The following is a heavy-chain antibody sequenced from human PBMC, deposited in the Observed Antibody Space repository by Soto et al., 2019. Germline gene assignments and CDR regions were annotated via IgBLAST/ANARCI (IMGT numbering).Heavy chain of an antibody. J-gene: IGHJ4*02. CDR3: ARDRRFGDHGFDY. Sequence: PGGSLRLSCAASGFTFSSYSMNWVRQAPGKGLEWVSSISSSSSYIYYADSVKGRFTISRDNAKNSLYLQMNSLRAEDTAVYYCARDRRFGDHGFDYWGQGTLVTVSS. CDR1: GFTFSSYS. CDR2: ISSSSSYI. V-gene: IGHV3-21*01. D-gene: IGHD3-16*01.